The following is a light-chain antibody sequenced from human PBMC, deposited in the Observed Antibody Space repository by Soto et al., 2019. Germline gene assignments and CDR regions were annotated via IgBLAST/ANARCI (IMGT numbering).Light chain of an antibody. CDR1: SNDIGTYEY. V-gene: IGLV2-14*01. J-gene: IGLJ1*01. Sequence: QSVLAQPASVSGSPGQSITISCTGSSNDIGTYEYVSWHQHHPGRAPKLIIFGVNDRPSGISDRFSGSKSGNTAYLTISGLQVEDEAEYFCFSFTTTSTHVFGTGTKVTVL. CDR3: FSFTTTSTHV. CDR2: GVN.